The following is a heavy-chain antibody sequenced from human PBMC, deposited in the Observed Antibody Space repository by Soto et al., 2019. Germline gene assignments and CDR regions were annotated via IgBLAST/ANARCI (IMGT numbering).Heavy chain of an antibody. CDR1: GFTFSNAW. D-gene: IGHD6-19*01. CDR2: IKSKTDGGTT. J-gene: IGHJ4*02. Sequence: GGSLRLSCAASGFTFSNAWMSWVRQAPGKGLEWVGRIKSKTDGGTTDYVAPVKGRFTISRDDSKNTLYLQMNSLKTEDTAVYYCSTEYSSGWYDSWGQGTLVTVSS. V-gene: IGHV3-15*01. CDR3: STEYSSGWYDS.